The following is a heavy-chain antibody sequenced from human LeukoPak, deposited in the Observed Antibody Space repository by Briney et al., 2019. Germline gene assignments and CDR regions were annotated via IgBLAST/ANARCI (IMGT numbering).Heavy chain of an antibody. J-gene: IGHJ4*02. V-gene: IGHV3-21*01. Sequence: GGSLRLSCAASGFTFSSYGMRWVRQAPGKGLEWVSSISTSSSYIYYADSVKGRFTISRDNAKNSLYLQMNSLRAEDTAVYYCAKEFSSVTFFDYWGQGTLVTVSS. CDR3: AKEFSSVTFFDY. CDR2: ISTSSSYI. D-gene: IGHD4-17*01. CDR1: GFTFSSYG.